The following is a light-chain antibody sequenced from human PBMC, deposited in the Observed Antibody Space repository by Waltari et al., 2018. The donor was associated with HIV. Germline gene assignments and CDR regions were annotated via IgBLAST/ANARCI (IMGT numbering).Light chain of an antibody. Sequence: SYELTQPPSVSVSPGQTASITCSGDKLGDKYACWYQQKPGQSPVLLIYADRRRPSGIPERFSGSKSGNTATLTIRGTQAMDEADYYCRAWDSSTVVFGGGTKLTVL. CDR2: ADR. J-gene: IGLJ2*01. CDR3: RAWDSSTVV. V-gene: IGLV3-1*01. CDR1: KLGDKY.